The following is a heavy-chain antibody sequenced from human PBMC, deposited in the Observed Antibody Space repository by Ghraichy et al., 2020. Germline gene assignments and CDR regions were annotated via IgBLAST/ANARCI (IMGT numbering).Heavy chain of an antibody. CDR3: ASTDGGYCSSTSCYAGFLYYYMDV. CDR2: IYHSGST. V-gene: IGHV4-38-2*02. D-gene: IGHD2-2*01. J-gene: IGHJ6*03. Sequence: SETLSLTCTVSGYSISSGYYWGWIRQPPGKGLEWIGSIYHSGSTYYNPSLKSRVTISVDTSKNQFSLKLSSVTAADTAVYYCASTDGGYCSSTSCYAGFLYYYMDVWGKGTTVTVSS. CDR1: GYSISSGYY.